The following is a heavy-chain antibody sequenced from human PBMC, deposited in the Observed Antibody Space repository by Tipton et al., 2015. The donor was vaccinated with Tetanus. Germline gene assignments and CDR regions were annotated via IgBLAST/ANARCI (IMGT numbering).Heavy chain of an antibody. D-gene: IGHD4-17*01. V-gene: IGHV4-4*07. CDR2: IFPSGIT. Sequence: GLVKPSETLSLTCSVSGASMNNYYWSWIRQAAGEGLEWIGHIFPSGITKFNPSLSSRVSMSVDTSQNQISLTMTSVTAADTAVYYCARSRPGAMTTVTTFEYWGQGTLVTVSS. CDR3: ARSRPGAMTTVTTFEY. CDR1: GASMNNYY. J-gene: IGHJ4*02.